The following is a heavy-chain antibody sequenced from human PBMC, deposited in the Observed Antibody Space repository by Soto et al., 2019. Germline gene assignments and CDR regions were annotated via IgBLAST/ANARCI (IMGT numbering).Heavy chain of an antibody. CDR2: ISSSSSTI. Sequence: GGSLRLSCAASGFTFSSYSMNWVRQAPGKGLEWVSYISSSSSTIYYADSVKGRFTISRDNAKNSLYLQMNSLRAEDTAVYYCVGNWDYYGSGSYYNENWFDPWGQGTLVTVSS. D-gene: IGHD3-10*01. CDR1: GFTFSSYS. V-gene: IGHV3-48*01. CDR3: VGNWDYYGSGSYYNENWFDP. J-gene: IGHJ5*02.